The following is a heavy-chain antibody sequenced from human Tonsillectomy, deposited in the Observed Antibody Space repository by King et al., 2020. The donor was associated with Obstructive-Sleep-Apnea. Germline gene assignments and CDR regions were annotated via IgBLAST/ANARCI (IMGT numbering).Heavy chain of an antibody. D-gene: IGHD5-12*01. J-gene: IGHJ3*02. CDR3: ARAEVVATIRIFDI. Sequence: QLVQSGAEVKKPGSSVKVSCKASGGTFSSYAISWVRQAPGQGLEWMGGIIPILVIANYAQKFQGRVTITADKSTSTAYMELSSLRSEDTAVYYCARAEVVATIRIFDIWGQGTMVTVSS. V-gene: IGHV1-69*10. CDR2: IIPILVIA. CDR1: GGTFSSYA.